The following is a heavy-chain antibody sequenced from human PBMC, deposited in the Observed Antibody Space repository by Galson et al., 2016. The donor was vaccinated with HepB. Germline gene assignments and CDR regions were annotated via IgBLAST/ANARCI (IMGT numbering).Heavy chain of an antibody. Sequence: SLRLSCAASGFSFHEYGMTWVRQAPGKGLEWLADISYDGSNIYSADSVKGRFTISRDNSKNMVHLQLNSLRVEDTALYYCAKGHSGSDYDAAFDVWGQGTMVTVSS. J-gene: IGHJ3*01. CDR1: GFSFHEYG. D-gene: IGHD1-26*01. CDR2: ISYDGSNI. V-gene: IGHV3-30*18. CDR3: AKGHSGSDYDAAFDV.